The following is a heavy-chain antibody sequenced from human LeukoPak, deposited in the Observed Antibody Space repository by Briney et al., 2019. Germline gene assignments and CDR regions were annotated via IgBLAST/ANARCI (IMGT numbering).Heavy chain of an antibody. J-gene: IGHJ6*02. Sequence: AGSLRLSRAASGFTLSSYWMHWVRQAPGKGLVWVSRINSDGSRTSYAESVKGRFTISRDNAKNTLYLQMNSLRAEDTAVYYCARGYCSSTSCYYYYYGMDVWGQGTTVTVSS. CDR3: ARGYCSSTSCYYYYYGMDV. CDR2: INSDGSRT. V-gene: IGHV3-74*01. CDR1: GFTLSSYW. D-gene: IGHD2-2*01.